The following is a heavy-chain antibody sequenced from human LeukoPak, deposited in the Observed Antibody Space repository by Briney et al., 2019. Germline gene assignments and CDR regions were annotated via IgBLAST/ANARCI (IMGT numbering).Heavy chain of an antibody. Sequence: ASVKVSCKASGYTFTSYGISWVRQAPGQGLEWMGWISAYNGNTNYAQKFQGRVTMTRDTSTSTVYMALSILRSEDTAVYYCARAMVRGVSYYFYGMDVWGQGTTVTVSS. J-gene: IGHJ6*02. CDR2: ISAYNGNT. CDR1: GYTFTSYG. D-gene: IGHD3-10*01. CDR3: ARAMVRGVSYYFYGMDV. V-gene: IGHV1-18*01.